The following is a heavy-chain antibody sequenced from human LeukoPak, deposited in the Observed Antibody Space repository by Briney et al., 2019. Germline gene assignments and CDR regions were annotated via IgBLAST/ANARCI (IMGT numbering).Heavy chain of an antibody. CDR3: ARQAAVGATHPFDY. V-gene: IGHV5-51*01. CDR1: GYSFASYC. D-gene: IGHD1-26*01. CDR2: IFPGDSDS. J-gene: IGHJ4*02. Sequence: GESLKISCKGSGYSFASYCIGWVRQMPGKGLEWMGIIFPGDSDSRYSPSFQGQVIISVDKSISTAYLQWDSLKASDTATYYCARQAAVGATHPFDYWGQGALVTVSS.